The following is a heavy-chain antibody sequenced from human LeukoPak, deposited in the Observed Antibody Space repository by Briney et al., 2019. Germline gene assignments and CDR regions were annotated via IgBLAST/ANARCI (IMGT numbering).Heavy chain of an antibody. CDR2: ISGSGGST. CDR1: GFTFSSYA. J-gene: IGHJ3*02. CDR3: AKGRYYYDSSDAFDI. V-gene: IGHV3-23*01. Sequence: PGGSLRLSCAASGFTFSSYAMSCVRQAPGKGLEWVSAISGSGGSTYYADSVKGRFTISRDNSKNTLYLQMNSLRAEDTAVYYCAKGRYYYDSSDAFDIWGQGTMVTVSS. D-gene: IGHD3-22*01.